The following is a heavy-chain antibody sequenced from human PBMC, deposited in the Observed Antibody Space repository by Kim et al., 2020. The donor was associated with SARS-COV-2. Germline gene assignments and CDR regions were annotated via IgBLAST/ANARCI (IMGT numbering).Heavy chain of an antibody. CDR3: ASIPDYYDSSGYTTYYYYMDV. Sequence: SETLSLTCTVSGGSISSSSYYWGWIRQPPGKGLEWIGSIYYSGSTYYNPSLKSRVTISVDTSKNQFSLKLSSVTAADTAVYYCASIPDYYDSSGYTTYYYYMDVWGKGTTVTVSS. J-gene: IGHJ6*03. D-gene: IGHD3-22*01. CDR2: IYYSGST. CDR1: GGSISSSSYY. V-gene: IGHV4-39*01.